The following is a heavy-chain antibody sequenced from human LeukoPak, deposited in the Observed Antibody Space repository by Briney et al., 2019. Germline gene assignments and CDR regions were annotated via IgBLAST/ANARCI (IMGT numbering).Heavy chain of an antibody. V-gene: IGHV3-9*01. CDR3: AKAPQYSSSWFFFAY. J-gene: IGHJ4*02. D-gene: IGHD6-13*01. CDR1: GFTFDDYA. Sequence: PGRSLRLSCAASGFTFDDYAMHWVRQAPGKGLEWVSGISWNSGSIGYADSVKGRFTISRDNAKNSLYLQMNSLRAEHTALYYCAKAPQYSSSWFFFAYWGQGTLVTVSS. CDR2: ISWNSGSI.